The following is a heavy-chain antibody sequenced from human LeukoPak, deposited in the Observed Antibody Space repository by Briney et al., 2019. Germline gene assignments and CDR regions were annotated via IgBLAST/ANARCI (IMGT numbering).Heavy chain of an antibody. J-gene: IGHJ4*02. CDR2: IGTTIRGISTM. CDR1: GFTFSSYE. V-gene: IGHV3-48*03. D-gene: IGHD1-26*01. CDR3: ARDQVGGGIDY. Sequence: PGGSLRLSCAASGFTFSSYEMNWVRQAPGKGLEWDSFIGTTIRGISTMYYADSVKGRFTISRDNAKNSLYLQMNSLRAEDTAIYYCARDQVGGGIDYWGQGTLVTVSS.